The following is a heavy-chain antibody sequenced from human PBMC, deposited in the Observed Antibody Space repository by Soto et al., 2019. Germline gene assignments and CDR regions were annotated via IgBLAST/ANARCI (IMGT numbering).Heavy chain of an antibody. Sequence: SVKVSCQASGGTFSSYAISWVRQAPGQGLEWMGGIIPIFGTANYAQKFQGRVTITADESTSTAYMELSSLRSEDTAVYYCARTLTYYYGSGYYWGQGTLVTVSS. CDR2: IIPIFGTA. V-gene: IGHV1-69*13. CDR1: GGTFSSYA. CDR3: ARTLTYYYGSGYY. D-gene: IGHD3-10*01. J-gene: IGHJ4*02.